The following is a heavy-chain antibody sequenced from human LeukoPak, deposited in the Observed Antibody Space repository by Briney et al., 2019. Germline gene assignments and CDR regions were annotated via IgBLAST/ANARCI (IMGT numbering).Heavy chain of an antibody. Sequence: GGSLRLSCAASGFTFSSHRMIWARPPPGKGREWVGSTTKKANSYTTEYAASVKGKCTISREDSKNSLYLQMNSLKAEDTAVYYCARVAYYYDSSGYYGAPVWGQGTMVTVSS. CDR2: TTKKANSYTT. V-gene: IGHV3-72*01. D-gene: IGHD3-22*01. J-gene: IGHJ3*01. CDR1: GFTFSSHR. CDR3: ARVAYYYDSSGYYGAPV.